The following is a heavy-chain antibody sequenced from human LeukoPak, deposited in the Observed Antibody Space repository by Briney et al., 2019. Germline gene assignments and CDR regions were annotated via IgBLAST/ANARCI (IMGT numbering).Heavy chain of an antibody. CDR2: ISSSSSYI. D-gene: IGHD3-22*01. V-gene: IGHV3-21*01. Sequence: KPGGSLRLSCAASGFTFSSYSMNWVRQAPGKGLEWVSSISSSSSYIYYADSVKGRFTISRDNAKNSLYLQMNSLRAEDTAVYYCAGDLDSRGYSWFDYWGQGTLVTVSS. CDR3: AGDLDSRGYSWFDY. J-gene: IGHJ4*02. CDR1: GFTFSSYS.